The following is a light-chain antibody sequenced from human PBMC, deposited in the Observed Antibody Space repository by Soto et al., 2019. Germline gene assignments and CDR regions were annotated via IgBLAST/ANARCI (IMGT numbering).Light chain of an antibody. Sequence: DIQMTQSPSSLSASVGDRVTITCRASQSISTFLYLYQQKPQKAPKLLIYAASSLHTGVPSRFSGSGSGTDFTLTISSLQPEDFATYYCQQNYSPPPTFGQGTRLEIK. CDR2: AAS. CDR1: QSISTF. J-gene: IGKJ5*01. V-gene: IGKV1-39*01. CDR3: QQNYSPPPT.